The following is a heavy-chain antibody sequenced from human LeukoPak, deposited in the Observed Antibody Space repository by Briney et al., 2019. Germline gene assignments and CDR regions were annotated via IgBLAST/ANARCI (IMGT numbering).Heavy chain of an antibody. CDR2: IKSDGSST. CDR1: GFTFTSYW. CDR3: TRIIAGQYYFDY. Sequence: PGGSLRLSCATSGFTFTSYWMHWVRHAPGKGLVWVSRIKSDGSSTVYAESVKGRFTISRDNARNKLYLQMNSLRAEDTAVYYCTRIIAGQYYFDYLGQGTLLSVSS. J-gene: IGHJ4*02. V-gene: IGHV3-74*01. D-gene: IGHD6-13*01.